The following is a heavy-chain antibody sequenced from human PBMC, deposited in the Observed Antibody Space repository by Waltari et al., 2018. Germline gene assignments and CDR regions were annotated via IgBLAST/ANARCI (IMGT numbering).Heavy chain of an antibody. CDR3: ARDSTPGFNYGPSFDY. Sequence: VQLQESGPGLVKHSETLSLTCTVSGGSMSGYYWRWMRQPPGKRLEWIGFISYSGSTNYNPSLESRFTISVDTSKNQFSLKLTSVTATDTAVYYCARDSTPGFNYGPSFDYWGQGTLVTVSS. V-gene: IGHV4-59*01. CDR2: ISYSGST. CDR1: GGSMSGYY. J-gene: IGHJ4*02. D-gene: IGHD5-18*01.